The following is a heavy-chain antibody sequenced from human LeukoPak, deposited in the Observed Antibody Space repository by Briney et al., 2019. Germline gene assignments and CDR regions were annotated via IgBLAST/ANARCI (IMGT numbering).Heavy chain of an antibody. J-gene: IGHJ5*02. D-gene: IGHD6-13*01. CDR1: GFTFSSYA. CDR3: ASSDAGYSSSWATYNWFDP. V-gene: IGHV3-30*04. CDR2: ISYDGSNK. Sequence: PGGSLRLSCAASGFTFSSYAMHWVRQAPGKGLEWVAVISYDGSNKYYADSVKGRFTISRGNSKNTLYLQMNSLRAEDTAVYYCASSDAGYSSSWATYNWFDPWGQGTLVTVSS.